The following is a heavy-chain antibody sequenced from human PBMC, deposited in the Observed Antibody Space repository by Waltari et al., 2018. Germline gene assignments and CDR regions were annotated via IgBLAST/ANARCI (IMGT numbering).Heavy chain of an antibody. J-gene: IGHJ3*01. V-gene: IGHV3-30*02. CDR3: AKDLVGFTMFVQSGFNV. CDR1: GFTFSAYG. Sequence: QVQLVESGGGVVQPGGSLRLSCGASGFTFSAYGMHWARQAPGKGLEWVTFIRYDGSNEQYADSVKGRFTISRDNSKNALFPQMNSLRTEDTAVYYCAKDLVGFTMFVQSGFNVWGQGTRVTVSS. D-gene: IGHD3-10*02. CDR2: IRYDGSNE.